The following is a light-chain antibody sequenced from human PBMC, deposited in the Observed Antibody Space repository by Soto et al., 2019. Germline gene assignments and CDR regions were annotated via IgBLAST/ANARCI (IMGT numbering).Light chain of an antibody. J-gene: IGKJ1*01. CDR2: GAS. CDR3: QHYNNWPRT. CDR1: QSVSSN. V-gene: IGKV3-15*01. Sequence: EIVMTQSPATLSVSPGERATLSCRASQSVSSNLAWYQQKPGQAPRLLIYGASTRATGIPARFSGSGSGTEFTLTISSLQSEDVAVYYCQHYNNWPRTFGQGTKVEIK.